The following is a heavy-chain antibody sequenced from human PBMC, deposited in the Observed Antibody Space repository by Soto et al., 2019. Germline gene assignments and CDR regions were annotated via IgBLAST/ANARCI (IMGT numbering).Heavy chain of an antibody. D-gene: IGHD4-17*01. Sequence: GGSLRLSCAASGFTFDDYAMHWVRQAPGKGLEWVSGISWNSGSIGYADSVKGRFTISRDNAKNSLYLQMNSLRAEDTALYYCAKATDYGHYGTERDDAFHICGQGTLATV. CDR3: AKATDYGHYGTERDDAFHI. J-gene: IGHJ3*02. CDR2: ISWNSGSI. CDR1: GFTFDDYA. V-gene: IGHV3-9*01.